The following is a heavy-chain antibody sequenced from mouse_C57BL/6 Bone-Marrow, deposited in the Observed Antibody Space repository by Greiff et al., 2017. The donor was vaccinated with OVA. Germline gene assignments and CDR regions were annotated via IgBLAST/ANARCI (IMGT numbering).Heavy chain of an antibody. V-gene: IGHV1-62-2*01. Sequence: QVQLKESGAELVKPGASVKLSCKASGYTFTEYTIHWVKQRSGQGLEWIGWFYPGSGSIKYNEKFKDKATLTADKSSSTVYMELSRLTSEDSAVYCCARREGGLAWFAYWCQGTLVTVAA. CDR3: ARREGGLAWFAY. J-gene: IGHJ3*01. D-gene: IGHD3-1*01. CDR2: FYPGSGSI. CDR1: GYTFTEYT.